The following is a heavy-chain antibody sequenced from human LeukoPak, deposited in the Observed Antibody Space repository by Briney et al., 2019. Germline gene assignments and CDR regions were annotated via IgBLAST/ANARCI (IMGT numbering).Heavy chain of an antibody. CDR2: ISSRSSYI. J-gene: IGHJ4*02. CDR3: VVVCSSTSCYAGLDY. D-gene: IGHD2-2*01. CDR1: GFTFSSYS. V-gene: IGHV3-21*01. Sequence: PGGSLRLSCAASGFTFSSYSMNWVRQAPGKGLEWVSSISSRSSYIYYADSVKGRFTISRDNAKNSLYLQMNSLRAEDTAVYYCVVVCSSTSCYAGLDYWGQGTLVTVSS.